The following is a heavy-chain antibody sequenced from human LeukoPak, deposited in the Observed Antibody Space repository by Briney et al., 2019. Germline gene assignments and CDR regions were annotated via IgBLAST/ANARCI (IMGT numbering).Heavy chain of an antibody. CDR2: ISGSGGST. Sequence: GGSLRLSCAASGFTFSSYAMSWVRQAPGKGLEWVSAISGSGGSTYYADSVKGRFTISRDNSKNTLYLQMNSLRAEDTAVYYCVKPPFGAVTTLTYFDYWGQGTLVTVSS. J-gene: IGHJ4*02. D-gene: IGHD4-17*01. CDR1: GFTFSSYA. V-gene: IGHV3-23*01. CDR3: VKPPFGAVTTLTYFDY.